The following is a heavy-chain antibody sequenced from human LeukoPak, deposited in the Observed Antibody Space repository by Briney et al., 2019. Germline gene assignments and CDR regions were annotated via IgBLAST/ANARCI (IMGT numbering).Heavy chain of an antibody. Sequence: SVKVSCKASGGTFSSYAISWVRQAPGQGLEWMGRIIPILGIANYAQKFQGRVTITTDESTITAYMELSSLRSEDTAVYYCARAFWSGYYQGLAYNWFDPWGQGTLVTVSS. D-gene: IGHD3-3*01. J-gene: IGHJ5*02. V-gene: IGHV1-69*04. CDR2: IIPILGIA. CDR1: GGTFSSYA. CDR3: ARAFWSGYYQGLAYNWFDP.